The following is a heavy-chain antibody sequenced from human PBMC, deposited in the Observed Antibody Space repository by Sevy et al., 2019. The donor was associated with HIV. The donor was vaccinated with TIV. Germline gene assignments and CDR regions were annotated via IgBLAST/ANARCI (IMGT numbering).Heavy chain of an antibody. CDR3: ARDPSGSYYYYYYGMDV. Sequence: GGSLRLSCAASGFTFSSYAMYWVRQAPGKGLEWVAVISYDGSNKYYADSVKGRFTISRDNSKNTLYLQMNSLRAEDTAVYYCARDPSGSYYYYYYGMDVWGQGTTVTVSS. CDR2: ISYDGSNK. J-gene: IGHJ6*02. V-gene: IGHV3-30-3*01. D-gene: IGHD1-26*01. CDR1: GFTFSSYA.